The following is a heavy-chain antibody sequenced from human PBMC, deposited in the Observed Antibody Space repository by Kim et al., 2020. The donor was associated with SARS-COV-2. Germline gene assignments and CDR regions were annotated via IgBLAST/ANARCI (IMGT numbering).Heavy chain of an antibody. D-gene: IGHD6-19*01. V-gene: IGHV3-11*06. J-gene: IGHJ6*02. CDR3: ARDRTIAVAEGYYYYGMDV. Sequence: GRFTISRDNAKNSRYLQMNSLRAEDTAVYYCARDRTIAVAEGYYYYGMDVWGQGTTVTVSS.